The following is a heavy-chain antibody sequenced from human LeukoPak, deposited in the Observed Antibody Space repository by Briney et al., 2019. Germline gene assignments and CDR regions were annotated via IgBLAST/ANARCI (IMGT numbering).Heavy chain of an antibody. CDR2: IHYSGKV. V-gene: IGHV4-39*01. CDR3: ARQSGDQSSAWYFDA. J-gene: IGHJ4*02. CDR1: GGSPSSSGHW. Sequence: NPSETLSLTCTVSGGSPSSSGHWWVWIRQPPGKGLEWIGSIHYSGKVYYNPSLKSRVTTSVDTSTDQFSLRLSSATAADTAIYYCARQSGDQSSAWYFDAWGQGTLVTVSS. D-gene: IGHD6-19*01.